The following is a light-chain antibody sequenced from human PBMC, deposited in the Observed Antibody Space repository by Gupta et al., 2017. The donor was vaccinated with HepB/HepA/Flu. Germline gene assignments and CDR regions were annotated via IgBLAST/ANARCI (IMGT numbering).Light chain of an antibody. Sequence: SSELTQDPAVSVALGQTVRITCQGDSLRSYYASWYQQKPGQAPVLVIYGKNNRPPGIPDRFSGSSSGNTASLTITGAQAEDEADYYCNSRDSSGNHRYVFGTGTKVTVL. CDR2: GKN. V-gene: IGLV3-19*01. CDR3: NSRDSSGNHRYV. J-gene: IGLJ1*01. CDR1: SLRSYY.